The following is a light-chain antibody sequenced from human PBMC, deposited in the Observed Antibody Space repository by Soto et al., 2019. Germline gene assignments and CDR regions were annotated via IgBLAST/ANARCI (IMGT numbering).Light chain of an antibody. J-gene: IGKJ2*01. V-gene: IGKV3-11*01. CDR2: DAS. Sequence: EIVLTQSPATLSLSPGERATLSCRASQSVSSYLAWNQQKTDQAPRRLIYDASNRATGIPARFKGSGSGAEFTLTITSLVPEDFEVYYCQQRSNWPFTFGEGTQLEIK. CDR3: QQRSNWPFT. CDR1: QSVSSY.